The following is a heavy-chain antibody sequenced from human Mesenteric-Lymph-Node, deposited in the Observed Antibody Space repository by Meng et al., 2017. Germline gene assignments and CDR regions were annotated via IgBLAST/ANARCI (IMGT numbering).Heavy chain of an antibody. V-gene: IGHV3-74*01. CDR2: ISWNSGSI. CDR1: GFTFSSYW. CDR3: ARGYYYGSGSYYKGDGEGYYYGMDV. Sequence: GESLKISCAASGFTFSSYWMHWVRQAPGKGLVWVSGISWNSGSIGYADSVKGRFTISRDNAKNSLYLQMNSLRAEDTAVYYCARGYYYGSGSYYKGDGEGYYYGMDVWGQGTTVTVSS. J-gene: IGHJ6*02. D-gene: IGHD3-10*01.